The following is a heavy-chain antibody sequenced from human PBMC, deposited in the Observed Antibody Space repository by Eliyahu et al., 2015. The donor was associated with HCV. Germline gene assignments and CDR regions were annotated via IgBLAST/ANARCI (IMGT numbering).Heavy chain of an antibody. J-gene: IGHJ4*02. D-gene: IGHD1-26*01. V-gene: IGHV3-23*01. CDR3: AKANAQSGSYRPFDY. CDR1: GFTFGPYT. CDR2: ISTSASVT. Sequence: EVQLLESGGGLVQPGGSLRLSCAASGFTFGPYTMSWVRQAPGKGLEWVSAISTSASVTTYADSVRGRFTISRDDAKNALYLQMDSLRVEDTAVYYCAKANAQSGSYRPFDYWGQGTLVTVSS.